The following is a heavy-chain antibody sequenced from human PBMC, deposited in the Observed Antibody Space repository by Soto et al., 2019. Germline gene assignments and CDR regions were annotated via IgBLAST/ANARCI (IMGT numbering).Heavy chain of an antibody. D-gene: IGHD2-15*01. CDR3: ATTPGGAAY. J-gene: IGHJ4*02. V-gene: IGHV3-30*04. CDR1: GFTFSTYT. Sequence: QVHLVESGGGVVQPGRSLRLSCAASGFTFSTYTMHWVRQAPGKGLEWVADISYNGKYEYYADYVKGRLTISRDNSKTTLYLPRNSLTPEDTAGYYCATTPGGAAYWGQGTLVTVSS. CDR2: ISYNGKYE.